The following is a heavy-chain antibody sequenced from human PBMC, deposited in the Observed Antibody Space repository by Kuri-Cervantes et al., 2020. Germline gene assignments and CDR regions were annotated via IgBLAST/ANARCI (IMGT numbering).Heavy chain of an antibody. CDR1: GYNFTSYW. J-gene: IGHJ3*02. CDR3: ARGGYHYDSNNYLDPFDI. CDR2: IYPGDTDT. D-gene: IGHD3-22*01. Sequence: GESLKISCKGSGYNFTSYWIGWVRQMPGRGLEWMGFIYPGDTDTIYSPSFQGQVTISADKSINTAYLQWSSLKASDTAMYYYARGGYHYDSNNYLDPFDIWGQGTMVTVSS. V-gene: IGHV5-51*01.